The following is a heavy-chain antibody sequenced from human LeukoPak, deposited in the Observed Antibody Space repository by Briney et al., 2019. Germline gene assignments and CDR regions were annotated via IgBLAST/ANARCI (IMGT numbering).Heavy chain of an antibody. CDR2: INPNSGAT. D-gene: IGHD3-16*01. CDR1: GYSFTGHY. Sequence: ASVKVSCKASGYSFTGHYVHWVRQAPGQGLEWLGSINPNSGATNYAQTFQGRVAMTSDTSVSTAYMEVRRLTSDDTAVYYCAKGLRQDLINWFDPWGQGTPVTVSS. V-gene: IGHV1-2*02. J-gene: IGHJ5*02. CDR3: AKGLRQDLINWFDP.